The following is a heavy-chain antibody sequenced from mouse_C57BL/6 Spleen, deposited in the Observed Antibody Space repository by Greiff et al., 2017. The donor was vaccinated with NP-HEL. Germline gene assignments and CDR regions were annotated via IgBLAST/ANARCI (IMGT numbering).Heavy chain of an antibody. J-gene: IGHJ1*03. CDR2: IYPGDGDT. V-gene: IGHV1-82*01. D-gene: IGHD1-1*01. CDR3: ARPFYYYGSSYWYFDV. CDR1: GYAFSSSW. Sequence: QVQLKQSGPELVKPGASVKISCKASGYAFSSSWMNWVKQRPGKGLEWIGRIYPGDGDTNYNGKFKGKATLTADKSSSTAYMQLSSLTSEDSAVYFCARPFYYYGSSYWYFDVWGTGTTVTVSS.